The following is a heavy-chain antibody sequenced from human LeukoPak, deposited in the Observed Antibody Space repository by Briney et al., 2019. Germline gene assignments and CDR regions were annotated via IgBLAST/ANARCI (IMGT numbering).Heavy chain of an antibody. J-gene: IGHJ4*02. CDR2: IIPIFGTA. Sequence: ASVKVSCKASGGTFSSYAISWVRQAPGQGLEWMGGIIPIFGTANYAQKFQGRVTITTDESTSTAYMELSSLRSEDTAVYYCASGDWELLFYFDYWGQGTLVTVSS. CDR1: GGTFSSYA. V-gene: IGHV1-69*05. D-gene: IGHD1-26*01. CDR3: ASGDWELLFYFDY.